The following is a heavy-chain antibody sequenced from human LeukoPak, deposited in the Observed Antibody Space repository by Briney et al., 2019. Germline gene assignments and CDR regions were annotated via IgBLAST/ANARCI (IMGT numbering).Heavy chain of an antibody. J-gene: IGHJ3*02. Sequence: PGGSLRLSCAASGFNVNNAWMSWVRQAPGKGLEWVSSISSGSTYMYYADSVKGRFTISRDNAQNSMYLQMNSLRAEDTAVYYCGRVGGRSKAAKGDAFDIWGQGTMVTVSS. D-gene: IGHD6-6*01. CDR2: ISSGSTYM. CDR3: GRVGGRSKAAKGDAFDI. V-gene: IGHV3-21*01. CDR1: GFNVNNAW.